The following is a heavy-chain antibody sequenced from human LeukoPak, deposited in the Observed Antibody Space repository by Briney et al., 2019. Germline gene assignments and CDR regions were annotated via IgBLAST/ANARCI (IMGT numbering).Heavy chain of an antibody. J-gene: IGHJ3*02. CDR1: GYTFSSYG. D-gene: IGHD1-26*01. CDR3: ARPTASYDTLDI. V-gene: IGHV1-18*01. Sequence: GASVKVSCKASGYTFSSYGISWVRQAPRQGLEWVGWISTSNSLTRYPEKFQDRVTLTTDASTSTAYMELRSLRSDDAAVYYCARPTASYDTLDIWGQGTRVTVSS. CDR2: ISTSNSLT.